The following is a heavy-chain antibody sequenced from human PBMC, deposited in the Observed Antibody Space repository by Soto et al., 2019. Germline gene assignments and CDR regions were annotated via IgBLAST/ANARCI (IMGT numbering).Heavy chain of an antibody. V-gene: IGHV1-2*04. D-gene: IGHD2-8*01. Sequence: ASVKVSCKASGYSFTDYHIHWVRQAPGQGLEWLGRINPKSGGTSTAQKFQGWVTMTTDTSISTASMELTRLTSDDTAIYYCARGDSTDCSNGVCSFFYNHDMDVWGQGTSVTVSS. CDR1: GYSFTDYH. CDR2: INPKSGGT. CDR3: ARGDSTDCSNGVCSFFYNHDMDV. J-gene: IGHJ6*02.